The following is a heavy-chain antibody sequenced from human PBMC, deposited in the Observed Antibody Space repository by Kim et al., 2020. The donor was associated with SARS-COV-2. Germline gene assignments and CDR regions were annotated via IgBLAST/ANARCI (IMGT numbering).Heavy chain of an antibody. V-gene: IGHV3-21*01. CDR1: GFTFSRYT. CDR2: ISSNGFYI. D-gene: IGHD5-12*01. CDR3: AREGGRLLASNVDNFDF. Sequence: GSLRLSCAASGFTFSRYTMNWVRQAPGKGLEWVSAISSNGFYIYYAVTLEGRFTISRDNGRETLYLQMNGLSPEDTGLYYCAREGGRLLASNVDNFDFWGQGTLVTGST. J-gene: IGHJ4*02.